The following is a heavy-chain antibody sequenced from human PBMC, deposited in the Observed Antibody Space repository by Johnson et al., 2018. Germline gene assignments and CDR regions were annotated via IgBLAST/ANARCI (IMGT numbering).Heavy chain of an antibody. V-gene: IGHV3-33*01. CDR2: IWHDGSTE. J-gene: IGHJ4*02. D-gene: IGHD2-21*01. CDR1: GFTFSSYG. CDR3: ARDARADTCGYIGYFDY. Sequence: QVQLVQAGGGMVQPGRSLRLSCAASGFTFSSYGMHWVRHTPGTGLEWVAVIWHDGSTEYYPDSVKGRFTISREQSKNTLYLQMNRLRAEDTAVYYLARDARADTCGYIGYFDYWGQGTLVTVSS.